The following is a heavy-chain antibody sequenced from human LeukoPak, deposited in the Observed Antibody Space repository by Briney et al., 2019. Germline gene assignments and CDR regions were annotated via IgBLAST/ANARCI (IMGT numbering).Heavy chain of an antibody. CDR1: GGSISSYY. V-gene: IGHV4-59*01. Sequence: SETLSLTCTVSGGSISSYYWSWIRQPPGKGLEWIGYIYYSGSTNYNPSLKSRVTLSVDTSKNQFSLKLSSVTAADTAVYYCSRLSRYYYYMDVWGKGTTVTVSS. D-gene: IGHD5/OR15-5a*01. J-gene: IGHJ6*03. CDR3: SRLSRYYYYMDV. CDR2: IYYSGST.